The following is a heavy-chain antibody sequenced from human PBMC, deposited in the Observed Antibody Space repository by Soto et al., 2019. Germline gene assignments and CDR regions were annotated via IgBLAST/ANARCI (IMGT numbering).Heavy chain of an antibody. Sequence: SVKVSCKASGGTFSSYAISWVRQAPGQGLEWMGGIIPIFGTTNYAQKFQGRVTITADDSLSTAYMELSSLRSEDLSVYYCARALGTSYVYYGMDVWGQGTTVTVSS. J-gene: IGHJ6*02. V-gene: IGHV1-69*13. CDR1: GGTFSSYA. CDR2: IIPIFGTT. CDR3: ARALGTSYVYYGMDV. D-gene: IGHD2-2*01.